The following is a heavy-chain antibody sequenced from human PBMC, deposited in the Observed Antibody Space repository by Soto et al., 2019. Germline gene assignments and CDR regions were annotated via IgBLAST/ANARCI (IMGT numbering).Heavy chain of an antibody. Sequence: ASVKVSCKASGGTFSSYAISWVRQAPGQGLEWMGGIIPIFGTANYAQKFQGRVTITAGESTSTAYMELSSLRSEDTAVYYCARDLNYGMDVWGQGTTVTVSS. J-gene: IGHJ6*02. CDR3: ARDLNYGMDV. V-gene: IGHV1-69*13. CDR1: GGTFSSYA. CDR2: IIPIFGTA.